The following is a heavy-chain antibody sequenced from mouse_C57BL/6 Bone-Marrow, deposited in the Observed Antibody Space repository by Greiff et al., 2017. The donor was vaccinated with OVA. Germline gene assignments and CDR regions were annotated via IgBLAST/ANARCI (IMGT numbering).Heavy chain of an antibody. J-gene: IGHJ3*01. V-gene: IGHV5-6*01. Sequence: EVHLVESGGDLVKPGGSLKLSCAAPGFTFSSYGMSWVRQTPDKRLEWVATISSGGSYTYYPDSVKGRFTISRDNAKNTLYLQMSSLKSEDTAMYYCARHGWLLFSWFAYWGQGTLVTVSA. D-gene: IGHD2-3*01. CDR1: GFTFSSYG. CDR2: ISSGGSYT. CDR3: ARHGWLLFSWFAY.